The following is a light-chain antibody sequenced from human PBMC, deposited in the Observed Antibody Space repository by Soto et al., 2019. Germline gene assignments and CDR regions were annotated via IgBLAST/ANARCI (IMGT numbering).Light chain of an antibody. V-gene: IGKV3-15*01. CDR3: QQYGSSPTT. J-gene: IGKJ1*01. CDR2: GAS. Sequence: EIVMTQSPATLSVSPGERATLSCRASQTVGSNLAWYQQKPGQAPRLLIYGASTRATGIPARFSGNGSGTEFTLTISRLEPEDFAVYYCQQYGSSPTTFGQGTKVDIK. CDR1: QTVGSN.